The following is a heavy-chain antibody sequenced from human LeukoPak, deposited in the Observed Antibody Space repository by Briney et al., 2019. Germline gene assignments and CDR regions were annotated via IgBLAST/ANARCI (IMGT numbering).Heavy chain of an antibody. CDR3: ARWYSSGWAFDY. CDR1: GGTISSSY. V-gene: IGHV4-59*08. D-gene: IGHD6-19*01. Sequence: PSETVSLTCTVSGGTISSSYWNWIRQPPGKGLEWIGYIHYSGSTKYNPSLKSRVTISVDTSKNQFSLKLSSVTAADTAVYYCARWYSSGWAFDYWGQGTLVTVSS. CDR2: IHYSGST. J-gene: IGHJ4*02.